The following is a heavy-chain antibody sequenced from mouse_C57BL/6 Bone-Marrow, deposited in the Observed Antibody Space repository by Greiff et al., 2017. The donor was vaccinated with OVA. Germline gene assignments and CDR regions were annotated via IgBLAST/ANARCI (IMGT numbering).Heavy chain of an antibody. D-gene: IGHD2-4*01. J-gene: IGHJ4*01. CDR3: ARFYDDYDGAMDY. CDR2: ISNGGGST. CDR1: GFTFSDYY. Sequence: EVKLMESGGGLVQPGGSLKLSCAASGFTFSDYYMYWVRQTPEKRLEWVAYISNGGGSTYYPDTVKGRFTISRDNAKNTLYLQMSRLKSEDTAMYYSARFYDDYDGAMDYWGQGTSVTVSS. V-gene: IGHV5-12*01.